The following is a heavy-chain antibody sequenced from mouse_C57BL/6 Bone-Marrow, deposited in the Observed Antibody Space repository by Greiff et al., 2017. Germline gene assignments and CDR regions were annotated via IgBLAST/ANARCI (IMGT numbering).Heavy chain of an antibody. V-gene: IGHV14-4*01. Sequence: EVQLQQSGAELVRPGASVKLSCTASGFTIKDDYMHWVKQRPEQGLEWIGWIDPENGDTEYASKFQGKATITADTSSNTAYLQLSSLTSEDTAVYYCTTGDDYDYWGQGTTLTVSS. CDR1: GFTIKDDY. CDR2: IDPENGDT. D-gene: IGHD2-4*01. CDR3: TTGDDYDY. J-gene: IGHJ2*01.